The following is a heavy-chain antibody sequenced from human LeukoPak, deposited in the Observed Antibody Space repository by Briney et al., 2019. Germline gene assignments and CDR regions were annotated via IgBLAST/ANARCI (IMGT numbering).Heavy chain of an antibody. CDR2: IYYSGST. J-gene: IGHJ5*02. V-gene: IGHV4-59*01. CDR3: ARSVWFGELSNWFDP. CDR1: GGSISSYY. Sequence: PSETLSLTCTVSGGSISSYYWSWIRQPPGKGLEWIGYIYYSGSTNYNPSLKSRVTISVDTSKNQFSLKLSSVTAADTAVYYCARSVWFGELSNWFDPWGQGTLVTVSS. D-gene: IGHD3-10*01.